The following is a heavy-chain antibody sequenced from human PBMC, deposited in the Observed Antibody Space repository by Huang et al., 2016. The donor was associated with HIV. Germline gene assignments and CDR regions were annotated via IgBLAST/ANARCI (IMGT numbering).Heavy chain of an antibody. Sequence: QLQLQESGPGLVKPSETLSLTCTVSGGSISTSGYYWGWIRQPPGKGLEWIGSIYYRGSPYYNPSLKSRVTIAVDTSKRQFSLKLSSVTAADTAVYYCARQDTSGWYADPYYFDYWGQGTLVTVSS. D-gene: IGHD6-19*01. CDR3: ARQDTSGWYADPYYFDY. J-gene: IGHJ4*02. V-gene: IGHV4-39*01. CDR2: IYYRGSP. CDR1: GGSISTSGYY.